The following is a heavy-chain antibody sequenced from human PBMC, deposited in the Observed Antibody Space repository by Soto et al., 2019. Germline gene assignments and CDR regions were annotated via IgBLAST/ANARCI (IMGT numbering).Heavy chain of an antibody. V-gene: IGHV4-61*01. CDR1: GGSVSSGSYY. Sequence: PSETLSLTCTVSGGSVSSGSYYWSWIRQPPGKGLEWIGYIYYSGSTNYNPSLKSRVTISVDTSKNQFSLKLSSVTAADTAVYYCARTYCSGGSCYDPEYFQHWGQGTLVTSPQ. CDR2: IYYSGST. D-gene: IGHD2-15*01. CDR3: ARTYCSGGSCYDPEYFQH. J-gene: IGHJ1*01.